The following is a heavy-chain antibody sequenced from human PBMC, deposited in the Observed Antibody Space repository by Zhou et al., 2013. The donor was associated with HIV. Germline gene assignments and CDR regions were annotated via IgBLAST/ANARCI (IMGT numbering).Heavy chain of an antibody. J-gene: IGHJ5*02. CDR2: IIPIFGTA. CDR1: GGTFSSHV. D-gene: IGHD3-22*01. V-gene: IGHV1-69*12. CDR3: ARDHPKPYYYDSRGYYYSGHNWFDP. Sequence: QVQLVQSGAEVKKPGSSVKVSCKASGGTFSSHVITWVRQAPGQGLEWMGGIIPIFGTANYAQKFQGRVTITADESTNTAYLELSSLRSEDTAVYYCARDHPKPYYYDSRGYYYSGHNWFDPWGQGTLVTVSS.